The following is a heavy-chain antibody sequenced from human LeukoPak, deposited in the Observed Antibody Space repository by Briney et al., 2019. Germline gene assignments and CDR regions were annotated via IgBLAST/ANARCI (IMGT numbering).Heavy chain of an antibody. CDR1: GGSFSGYY. Sequence: SETLSLTCAVYGGSFSGYYWSWVRQPPGKGLEWIGEINHRGSANYNPSLKSRVTISIDTSKNQFSLKVTSVTVADTAVYYCARTSDRYCSGGSCYLAFWGQGTPVTVSS. CDR3: ARTSDRYCSGGSCYLAF. D-gene: IGHD2-15*01. J-gene: IGHJ4*02. V-gene: IGHV4-34*01. CDR2: INHRGSA.